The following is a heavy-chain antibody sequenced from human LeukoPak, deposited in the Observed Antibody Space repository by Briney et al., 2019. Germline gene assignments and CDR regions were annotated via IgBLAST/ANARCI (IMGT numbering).Heavy chain of an antibody. D-gene: IGHD3-22*01. J-gene: IGHJ4*02. V-gene: IGHV1-2*06. CDR3: AGSQDYYDSSGYQYYFDY. CDR1: GYTFTGYY. CDR2: INPNSGGT. Sequence: ASVKVSCKASGYTFTGYYMHWVRQAPGQGLEWMGRINPNSGGTNYAQKFQGRVTMTRDTSISTAYMELGRLRSDDTAVYYCAGSQDYYDSSGYQYYFDYWGQGTLVTVSS.